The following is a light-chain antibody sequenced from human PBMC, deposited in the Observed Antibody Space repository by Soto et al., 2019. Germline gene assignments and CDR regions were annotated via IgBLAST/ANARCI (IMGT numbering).Light chain of an antibody. Sequence: QSALTQPASVSGSPGQSITISCTGTRNDIGSYNLVSWYQQHPGKAPKLIIYEGNKRPSGVSTRFSGSKSGYTASLTISGLQADDEADYYCSSYATISTYLFGTGTQLTVL. CDR3: SSYATISTYL. CDR2: EGN. CDR1: RNDIGSYNL. J-gene: IGLJ1*01. V-gene: IGLV2-23*01.